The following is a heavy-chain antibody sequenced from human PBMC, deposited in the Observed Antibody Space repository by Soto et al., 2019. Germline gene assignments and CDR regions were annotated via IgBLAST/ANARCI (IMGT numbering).Heavy chain of an antibody. D-gene: IGHD3-22*01. V-gene: IGHV6-1*01. CDR3: ARATMIVVVHLYYYGMDV. Sequence: SQTLSLTCAISGDSVSSNSAAWNWIRQSPSRGLEWLGRTYYRSKWYNDYAVSVKSRITINPDTSKNQFSLQLNSVTPEDTAVYYCARATMIVVVHLYYYGMDVWGQGTTVTVSS. CDR2: TYYRSKWYN. CDR1: GDSVSSNSAA. J-gene: IGHJ6*02.